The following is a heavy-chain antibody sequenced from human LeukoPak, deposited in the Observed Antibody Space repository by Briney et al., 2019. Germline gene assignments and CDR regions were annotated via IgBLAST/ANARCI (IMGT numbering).Heavy chain of an antibody. V-gene: IGHV3-66*01. CDR3: ARDVGMATIMSGDSAFDY. Sequence: PGGSLRLSCAASGFTVSSNYMSWVRQAPGKGLEWVSVIYSGGSTYYADSVKGRFTISRDNSKNTLYLQMNSLRAEDTAVYYCARDVGMATIMSGDSAFDYWGQGTLVTVSS. D-gene: IGHD5-24*01. CDR1: GFTVSSNY. J-gene: IGHJ4*02. CDR2: IYSGGST.